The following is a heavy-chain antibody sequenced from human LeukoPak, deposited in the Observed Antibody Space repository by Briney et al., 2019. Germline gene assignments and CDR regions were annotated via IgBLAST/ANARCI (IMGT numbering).Heavy chain of an antibody. CDR2: INNNGDST. CDR3: ARSSVEMTTIFAEYFDH. J-gene: IGHJ1*01. Sequence: QAGGSLTLSCAASGFTFYTYKKHWVRQAPGKGREYVSGINNNGDSTYYVTSVRGRFTIPRDNIRNTLYLQMGCLRAEDTAVYYCARSSVEMTTIFAEYFDHWGRGTLVSVSS. D-gene: IGHD5-24*01. V-gene: IGHV3-64*01. CDR1: GFTFYTYK.